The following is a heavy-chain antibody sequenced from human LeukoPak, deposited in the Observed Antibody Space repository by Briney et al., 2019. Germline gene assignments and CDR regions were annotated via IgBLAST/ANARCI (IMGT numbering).Heavy chain of an antibody. V-gene: IGHV3-21*01. Sequence: GGSLRLSCAASGFTFSDYSMNWVRQAPGKGLEWVSSIRFQSGNISYAASVKGRFTTSRDNAKTSLYLQMNGLRAEDTAVYYCARSPVEMATRFDYWGQGALVTVSS. CDR1: GFTFSDYS. D-gene: IGHD5-24*01. J-gene: IGHJ4*02. CDR3: ARSPVEMATRFDY. CDR2: IRFQSGNI.